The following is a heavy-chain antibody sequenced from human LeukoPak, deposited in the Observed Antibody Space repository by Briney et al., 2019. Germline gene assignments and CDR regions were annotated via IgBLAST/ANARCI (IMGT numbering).Heavy chain of an antibody. CDR2: IYYSGST. J-gene: IGHJ4*02. D-gene: IGHD5-24*01. V-gene: IGHV4-59*01. CDR3: ASADDGVYFDY. CDR1: GGSISSYY. Sequence: SETLSLTCTVSGGSISSYYWIWIRQPPGKGLEWIGYIYYSGSTNYNPSLKSRVTISVDTSKNQFSLKLSSVTAADTAVYYCASADDGVYFDYWGQGTLVTVSS.